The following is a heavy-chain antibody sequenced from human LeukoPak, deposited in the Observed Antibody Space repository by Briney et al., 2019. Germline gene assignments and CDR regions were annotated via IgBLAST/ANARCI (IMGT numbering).Heavy chain of an antibody. Sequence: GGSLRLSYAASGFTFSSYGVHWVRQAPGKGLEWVAVIWYDGSNKYYADSVKGRFTISRDNSKNTLYLQMNSLRAEDTAVYYCAKDWGWGAAGYFDYWGQGTLVTVSS. CDR2: IWYDGSNK. J-gene: IGHJ4*02. CDR3: AKDWGWGAAGYFDY. CDR1: GFTFSSYG. D-gene: IGHD6-13*01. V-gene: IGHV3-33*06.